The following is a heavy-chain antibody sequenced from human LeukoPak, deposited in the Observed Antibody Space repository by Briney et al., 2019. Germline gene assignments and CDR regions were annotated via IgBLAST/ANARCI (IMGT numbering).Heavy chain of an antibody. CDR3: AKHHYSSSRDYFDY. Sequence: GGSLRLSCAASGFTFGTYAMTWVRQAPGKGLEWVSVISGSGGSTNYADSVKGRFIISRDNSRNTLFLQMNSLRAEDTDVYYCAKHHYSSSRDYFDYWGQGTLVTVSS. V-gene: IGHV3-23*01. D-gene: IGHD6-13*01. CDR1: GFTFGTYA. J-gene: IGHJ4*02. CDR2: ISGSGGST.